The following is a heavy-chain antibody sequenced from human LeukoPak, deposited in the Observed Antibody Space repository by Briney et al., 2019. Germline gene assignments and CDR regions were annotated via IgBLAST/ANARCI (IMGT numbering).Heavy chain of an antibody. D-gene: IGHD6-19*01. J-gene: IGHJ4*02. V-gene: IGHV4-38-2*02. CDR3: ARRYSSGWSFDY. CDR2: IYHSGST. CDR1: SFSISSGYY. Sequence: SETLSLTCTVSSFSISSGYYWGWVRQPPGKGLEWIGSIYHSGSTYYNPSLRSRVTISVDTSKNQFSLKLSSVAAADTAVYYCARRYSSGWSFDYWGQGTLVTVSS.